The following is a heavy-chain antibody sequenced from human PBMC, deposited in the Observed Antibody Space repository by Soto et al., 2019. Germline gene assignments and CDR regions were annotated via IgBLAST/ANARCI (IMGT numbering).Heavy chain of an antibody. CDR2: MSDAGIT. D-gene: IGHD4-17*01. Sequence: PGGSLRLSGAVSGFSVSTKYRIWGRQAPGKELEWLSSMSDAGITSYADSVKGRFIISRDKTKNKVSLQIDRIKVDDTAVYYCAASVTTRGGFGXWGQGTMVPVS. CDR3: AASVTTRGGFGX. CDR1: GFSVSTKY. V-gene: IGHV3-53*01. J-gene: IGHJ3*01.